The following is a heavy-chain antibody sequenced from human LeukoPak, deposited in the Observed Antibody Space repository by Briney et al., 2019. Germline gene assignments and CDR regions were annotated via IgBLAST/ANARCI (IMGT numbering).Heavy chain of an antibody. CDR3: TTDATIVATIGGGGWFDP. CDR2: IKSKTDGGTT. J-gene: IGHJ5*02. D-gene: IGHD5-12*01. Sequence: PGGSLRLSCAVSGFTFSNARMSWVRQAPGKGLEWVGRIKSKTDGGTTDYAAPVKGRFSISRDDSKNTLYLQMNSLKTEDTAVYHCTTDATIVATIGGGGWFDPWGQGTLVTVSS. V-gene: IGHV3-15*01. CDR1: GFTFSNAR.